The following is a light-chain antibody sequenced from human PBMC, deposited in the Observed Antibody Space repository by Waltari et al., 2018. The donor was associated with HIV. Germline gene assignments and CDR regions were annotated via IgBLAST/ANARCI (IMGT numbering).Light chain of an antibody. CDR2: LCS. CDR3: MQALQTPRT. V-gene: IGKV2-28*01. Sequence: DIVMTQSPLSLPVTPGEPASISCRSSQSLYHSNGYNYLDWYVQRPGQSPQLLIYLCSVRASGVPDRFSGSGSGTDFTLEISRLEAEDVGVYYCMQALQTPRTFAQGTNVEIK. J-gene: IGKJ1*01. CDR1: QSLYHSNGYNY.